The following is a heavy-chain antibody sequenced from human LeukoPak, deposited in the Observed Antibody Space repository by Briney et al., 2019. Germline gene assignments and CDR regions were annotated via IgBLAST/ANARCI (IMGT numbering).Heavy chain of an antibody. Sequence: SETLSLTCTVSGGSISSYYWSWIRHPPGKGLEWIGYIYYSGSTNYNPSLKSRVTVSVDTSKNQFSLKLSSVTAADTAVYYCARGHSSGWYYYYGMDVWGQGTTVTVSS. CDR2: IYYSGST. CDR1: GGSISSYY. V-gene: IGHV4-59*01. J-gene: IGHJ6*02. CDR3: ARGHSSGWYYYYGMDV. D-gene: IGHD6-19*01.